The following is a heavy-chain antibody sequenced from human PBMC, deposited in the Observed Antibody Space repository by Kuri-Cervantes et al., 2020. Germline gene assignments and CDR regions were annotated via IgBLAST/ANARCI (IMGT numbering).Heavy chain of an antibody. D-gene: IGHD6-19*01. J-gene: IGHJ6*03. CDR2: VNHSGST. CDR1: GGSLTGYF. Sequence: GSLRLSCDVYGGSLTGYFWTWIRQSPGKGLEWIGEVNHSGSTNYNPSLKSRVTISVDTSKNQFSLKLSSVTAADTAVYYCARVVNSSGWYGGGNHYYYYMDVWGKGTTVTVSS. CDR3: ARVVNSSGWYGGGNHYYYYMDV. V-gene: IGHV4-34*01.